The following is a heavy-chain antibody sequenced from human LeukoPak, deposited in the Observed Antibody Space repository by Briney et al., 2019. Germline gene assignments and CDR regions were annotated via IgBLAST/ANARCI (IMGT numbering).Heavy chain of an antibody. V-gene: IGHV1-2*02. D-gene: IGHD1-14*01. CDR3: ARDLTYPEGPMDV. J-gene: IGHJ6*03. Sequence: ASVKVSCKASGYTFTGYYMNWVRQAPGQGLEWMGWINPNAGGTNYAQKFQGRVTMTRDTSLNTAYMELSRLTLDDTAVYYCARDLTYPEGPMDVWGKGTTVTVSS. CDR2: INPNAGGT. CDR1: GYTFTGYY.